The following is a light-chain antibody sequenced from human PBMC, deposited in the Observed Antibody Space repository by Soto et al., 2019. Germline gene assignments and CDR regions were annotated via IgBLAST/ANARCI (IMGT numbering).Light chain of an antibody. V-gene: IGLV1-44*01. CDR1: SSNIGSNT. CDR3: AAWDDSLNGLV. J-gene: IGLJ1*01. CDR2: NNN. Sequence: QSVLTQPPSASGTPGQRVTISCSGRSSNIGSNTVNWYQQLPGTAPKLLLYNNNQRPTGVPDRFSGSKSGTSASLAISGLQSEDEADYYCAAWDDSLNGLVFGTGTKLTVL.